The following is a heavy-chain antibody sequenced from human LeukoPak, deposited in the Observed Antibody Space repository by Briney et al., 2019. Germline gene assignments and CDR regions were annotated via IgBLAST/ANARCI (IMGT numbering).Heavy chain of an antibody. Sequence: SETLSLTCTVSGVSIISSNYYWGWFRQPPGKGLEWIASVFYTGTTRHNPSLKSRVTISVDTSKNEFSLNLSSVTAEDTAMYYCARRLGSSAGGILKHYFDYWGQGTLVTVSS. J-gene: IGHJ4*02. CDR1: GVSIISSNYY. D-gene: IGHD6-13*01. CDR3: ARRLGSSAGGILKHYFDY. CDR2: VFYTGTT. V-gene: IGHV4-39*01.